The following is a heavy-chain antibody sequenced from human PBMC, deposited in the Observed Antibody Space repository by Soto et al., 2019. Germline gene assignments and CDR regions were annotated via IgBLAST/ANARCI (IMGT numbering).Heavy chain of an antibody. J-gene: IGHJ4*02. Sequence: QVQLQESGPGLVKPSQTLSLTCTVSRGSINRGGYYWSWIRQHPGKGLEWIGYIYYSGSTHYNPSLNSRVTRSLDTSENQFSLQLSSVTAADTAVYYCARAGYGDTYYFDSWGQGTLVTVSS. V-gene: IGHV4-31*03. CDR3: ARAGYGDTYYFDS. CDR2: IYYSGST. D-gene: IGHD4-17*01. CDR1: RGSINRGGYY.